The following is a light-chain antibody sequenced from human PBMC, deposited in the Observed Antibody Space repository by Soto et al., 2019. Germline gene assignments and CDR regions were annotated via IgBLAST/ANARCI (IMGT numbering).Light chain of an antibody. V-gene: IGKV1-12*01. Sequence: DTQMTQSPSSVSASVGDRVTITCRASQGISSWLAWYQQKPGKAPKLLVYAASSLQSGVPSRFSGSGSGTDFTLTISSLQPDDFATYFCQHHNSYSQTFGQGTKVEIK. CDR2: AAS. CDR1: QGISSW. CDR3: QHHNSYSQT. J-gene: IGKJ1*01.